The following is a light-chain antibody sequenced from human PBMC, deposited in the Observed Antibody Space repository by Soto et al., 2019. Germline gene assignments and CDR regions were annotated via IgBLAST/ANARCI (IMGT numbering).Light chain of an antibody. Sequence: EIVLTQSPGTLSLSPGERATLSCRASQSVSSSYLAWYQQKPGQAPRLLIYGASSRATGISDRFSGSGSGTDFTLTISRLEPEDFAVYYCQQYGRSPAFGGGTKVETK. J-gene: IGKJ4*01. CDR2: GAS. CDR1: QSVSSSY. V-gene: IGKV3-20*01. CDR3: QQYGRSPA.